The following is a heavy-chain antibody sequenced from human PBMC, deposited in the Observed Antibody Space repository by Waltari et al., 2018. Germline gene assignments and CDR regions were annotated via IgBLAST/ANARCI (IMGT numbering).Heavy chain of an antibody. V-gene: IGHV1-2*02. CDR2: LNPNTGGT. CDR3: VRDLPRYSTNWDGDF. D-gene: IGHD6-13*01. CDR1: GYSFVDHY. Sequence: QVQLVQSGAEVKRPGASVKVSCTASGYSFVDHYIHWVRQAPGQGLEWMGWLNPNTGGTNYAQKFQGRVTMTRDTSISTAYMELSRLNSDDTAMFFCVRDLPRYSTNWDGDFWGQGTLVTVST. J-gene: IGHJ4*02.